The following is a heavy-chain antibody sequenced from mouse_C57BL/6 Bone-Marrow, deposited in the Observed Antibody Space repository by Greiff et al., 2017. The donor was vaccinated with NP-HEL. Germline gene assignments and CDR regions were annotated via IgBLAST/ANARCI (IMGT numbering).Heavy chain of an antibody. Sequence: EVKLMESGPELVKPGDSVKISCKASGYSFTGYFMNWVMQSHGKSLEWIGRINPYNGDTFYNQKFKGKATLTVDKSSSTAHMELRSLTSEDSAVYYCARWDYYGSRYYFDYWGQGTTLTVSS. CDR1: GYSFTGYF. J-gene: IGHJ2*01. D-gene: IGHD1-1*01. CDR3: ARWDYYGSRYYFDY. V-gene: IGHV1-20*01. CDR2: INPYNGDT.